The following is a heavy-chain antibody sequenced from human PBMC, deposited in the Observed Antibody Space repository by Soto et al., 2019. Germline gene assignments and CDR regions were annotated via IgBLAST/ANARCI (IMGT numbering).Heavy chain of an antibody. J-gene: IGHJ4*02. CDR2: ISVSGNII. Sequence: GGSLRLSGAASGFTFSTYEFNWVRQAPGRGLEWISYISVSGNIIKYAESVKGRFTISRDNAENSLHLHMSNLRVDDTALYFCVRDTMRASAAASLDYWGQGTQVTVSS. V-gene: IGHV3-48*03. CDR3: VRDTMRASAAASLDY. CDR1: GFTFSTYE. D-gene: IGHD2-2*01.